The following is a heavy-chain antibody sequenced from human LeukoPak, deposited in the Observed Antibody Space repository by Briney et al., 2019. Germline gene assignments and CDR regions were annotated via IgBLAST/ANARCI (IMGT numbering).Heavy chain of an antibody. J-gene: IGHJ1*01. V-gene: IGHV4-30-4*01. CDR3: ARVVADCGGDCYPEYFQH. CDR1: GGSISSGDYY. Sequence: SETLSLTCTVSGGSISSGDYYWSWIRQPPGKGLEWIGYIYYSGSTHYNPSLKSRVTISVDTSKNQFSLKLSSVTAADTAVYYCARVVADCGGDCYPEYFQHWGQGTLVTVSS. CDR2: IYYSGST. D-gene: IGHD2-21*02.